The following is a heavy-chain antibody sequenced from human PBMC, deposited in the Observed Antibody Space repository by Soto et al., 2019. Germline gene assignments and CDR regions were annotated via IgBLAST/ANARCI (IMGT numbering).Heavy chain of an antibody. Sequence: PGGSLRLSCAASGFTFSNYWMHWVRQVPGKGLVWVSRVNGDGSSTFYADSVKGRFTISRDNAENTVFLQMNSLRAEDTAVYYCARDNWNTVWGQGTMVTGS. CDR1: GFTFSNYW. J-gene: IGHJ3*01. CDR3: ARDNWNTV. V-gene: IGHV3-74*01. CDR2: VNGDGSST. D-gene: IGHD1-20*01.